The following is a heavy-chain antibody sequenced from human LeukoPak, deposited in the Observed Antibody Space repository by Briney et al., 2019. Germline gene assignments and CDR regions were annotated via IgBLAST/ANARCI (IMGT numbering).Heavy chain of an antibody. V-gene: IGHV1-69*05. CDR1: GGTFSSYA. Sequence: ASVKVSCKASGGTFSSYAISWVRQAPGQGLEWMGGIIPIFGTANYAQKFQGRVTMTRDMSTSTVYMELSSLRSEDTAVYYCAREGVGYCSSTSCYNFDYWGQGTLVTVSS. CDR3: AREGVGYCSSTSCYNFDY. D-gene: IGHD2-2*03. J-gene: IGHJ4*02. CDR2: IIPIFGTA.